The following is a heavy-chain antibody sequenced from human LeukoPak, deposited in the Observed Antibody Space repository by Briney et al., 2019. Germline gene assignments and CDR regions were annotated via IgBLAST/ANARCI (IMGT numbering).Heavy chain of an antibody. V-gene: IGHV3-23*01. CDR3: AKAQNFRVGATHYYGMDV. J-gene: IGHJ6*02. CDR1: GFTFSSYA. Sequence: GGSLRLSCAASGFTFSSYAMSWFRQAPGKGLEWVSAISGSGGSTYYADSVKGRFTISRDNSKNTLYLQMNSLRAEDTAVYHCAKAQNFRVGATHYYGMDVWGQGTTVTVSS. D-gene: IGHD1-26*01. CDR2: ISGSGGST.